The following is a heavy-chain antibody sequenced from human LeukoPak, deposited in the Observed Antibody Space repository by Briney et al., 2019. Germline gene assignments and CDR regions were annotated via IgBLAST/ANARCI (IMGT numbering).Heavy chain of an antibody. J-gene: IGHJ4*02. CDR3: ARGGYDY. Sequence: GGSLRLSCAASGFTFSDYYMSWIRQAPGKGLEWVSVIYSGGSTYYADSVKGRFTISRDNSKNTLYLQMNSLRAEDTAVYYCARGGYDYWGQGTLVTVSS. CDR1: GFTFSDYY. CDR2: IYSGGST. D-gene: IGHD3-22*01. V-gene: IGHV3-66*01.